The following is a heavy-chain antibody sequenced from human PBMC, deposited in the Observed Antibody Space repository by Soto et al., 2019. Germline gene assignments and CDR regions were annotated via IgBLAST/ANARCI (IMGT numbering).Heavy chain of an antibody. CDR1: CGSFSGYY. CDR2: INHSGST. Sequence: SETLSLTCAVYCGSFSGYYWGWIRQPPGKGLEWIGEINHSGSTNYNPSLKSRVTISVDTSKNQFSLKLSSVTAADTAVYYCARGPSNYVARWFDPWGQGTLVTVSS. V-gene: IGHV4-34*01. J-gene: IGHJ5*02. D-gene: IGHD4-4*01. CDR3: ARGPSNYVARWFDP.